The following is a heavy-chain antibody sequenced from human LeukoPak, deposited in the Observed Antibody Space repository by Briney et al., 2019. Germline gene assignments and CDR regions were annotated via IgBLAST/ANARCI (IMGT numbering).Heavy chain of an antibody. Sequence: SETLSLTCTVSGGSTSSYYWSWIRQPPGKGLEWIGFIYFSGSTNYNPSLKSRVTISADTSKNQFSLKLSSVTAADTAVYYCARERVGATTGFDSWGRGTLVTVSS. CDR3: ARERVGATTGFDS. V-gene: IGHV4-59*01. CDR1: GGSTSSYY. CDR2: IYFSGST. D-gene: IGHD1-26*01. J-gene: IGHJ4*02.